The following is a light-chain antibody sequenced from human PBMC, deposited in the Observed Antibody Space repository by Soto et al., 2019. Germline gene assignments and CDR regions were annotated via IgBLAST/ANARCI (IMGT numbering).Light chain of an antibody. CDR3: QQYGSSPAYT. J-gene: IGKJ2*01. CDR1: QSVTSNY. CDR2: GAS. Sequence: EIVLTQSPGTLSLSPGDRATLSSRASQSVTSNYLAWYQQKPGQAPRLLIYGASSRATGIPDRFSGSGSGTDFTLTISRLEPEVFAVYYCQQYGSSPAYTFGQGTKLEIK. V-gene: IGKV3-20*01.